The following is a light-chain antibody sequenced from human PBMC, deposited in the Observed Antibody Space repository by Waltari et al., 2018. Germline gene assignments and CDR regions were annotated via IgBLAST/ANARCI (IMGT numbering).Light chain of an antibody. CDR2: DTS. CDR3: QQRRNWPLT. V-gene: IGKV3-11*01. Sequence: SWRAGQSVNWYLAWDRQRPGQAPRLLIYDTSNRATGIPARFSGSGSETDFTLTISSLEPDDSAVYYCQQRRNWPLTFGGGTKVEIK. CDR1: QSVNWY. J-gene: IGKJ4*01.